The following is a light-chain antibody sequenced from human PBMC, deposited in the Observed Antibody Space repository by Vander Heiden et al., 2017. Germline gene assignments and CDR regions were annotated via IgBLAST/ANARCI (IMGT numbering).Light chain of an antibody. V-gene: IGKV3-11*01. CDR2: DAS. CDR3: QQRSNWRGIT. CDR1: QSVSSY. J-gene: IGKJ3*01. Sequence: EIVLTQSPATLSLSPGERATLSCRASQSVSSYLAWYQQKPGQAPRLLIYDASNRATGIPARFSGSGSGTDFTLTISSLEPEDFAVYYCQQRSNWRGITFGHGTKVDIK.